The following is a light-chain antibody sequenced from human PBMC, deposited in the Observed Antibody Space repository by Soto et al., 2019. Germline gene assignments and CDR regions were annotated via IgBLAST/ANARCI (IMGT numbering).Light chain of an antibody. CDR1: QDINNY. V-gene: IGKV1-33*01. J-gene: IGKJ2*01. Sequence: DLPVTQSPSSLSASVGDRVTITCQASQDINNYLNWYQQKPGKAPNLLIYDASNLQTGAPSRFSGSGSGTHFTFTISSLQPDVVATYYCQQYDTSVTFGQGTKLEIK. CDR2: DAS. CDR3: QQYDTSVT.